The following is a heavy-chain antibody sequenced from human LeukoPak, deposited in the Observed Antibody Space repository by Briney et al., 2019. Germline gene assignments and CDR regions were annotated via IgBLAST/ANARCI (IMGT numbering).Heavy chain of an antibody. D-gene: IGHD4-11*01. CDR2: IYYTGST. CDR1: GGSIITYY. V-gene: IGHV4-59*01. CDR3: ARTVSNSGYWFDA. J-gene: IGHJ5*02. Sequence: PSETLSLTCTVSGGSIITYYWSWIRQSPGKGLEWIGYIYYTGSTYYNPSLKSRVTISLDTSKSQFSLKMSFVTAADTAVYYCARTVSNSGYWFDAWGQGTPVTVSS.